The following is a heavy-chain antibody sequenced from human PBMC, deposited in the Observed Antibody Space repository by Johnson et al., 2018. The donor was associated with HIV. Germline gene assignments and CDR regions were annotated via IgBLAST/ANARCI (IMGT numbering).Heavy chain of an antibody. CDR1: GFTFSSYP. J-gene: IGHJ3*01. Sequence: QEKLVESGGGVVQPGRSPRLACAASGFTFSSYPMHWVRQAPGKGLEWVAVISYDGRNKYYADSVKGRFTISRDNSKNTVYLQMNSLRAEDTAVYYCASRSNWYYPVGAFDLWGQGTMVTVSS. D-gene: IGHD6-13*01. V-gene: IGHV3-30*04. CDR2: ISYDGRNK. CDR3: ASRSNWYYPVGAFDL.